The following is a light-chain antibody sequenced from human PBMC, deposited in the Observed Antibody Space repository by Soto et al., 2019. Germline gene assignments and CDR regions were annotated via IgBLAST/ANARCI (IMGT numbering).Light chain of an antibody. CDR2: GAS. CDR1: QSVRSN. V-gene: IGKV3-15*01. CDR3: QQYNNWPPIT. J-gene: IGKJ5*01. Sequence: IVMTQSPATLAVSAGETATLSCRASQSVRSNLAWYQQKRGQVPRLLIYGASTRATGIPARFSGSGSGTEFTLTISSLQSEDFAVYYCQQYNNWPPITFGQGTRLEIK.